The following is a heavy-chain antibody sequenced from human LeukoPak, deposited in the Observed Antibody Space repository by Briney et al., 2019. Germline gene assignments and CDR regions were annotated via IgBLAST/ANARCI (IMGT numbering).Heavy chain of an antibody. D-gene: IGHD3-22*01. CDR3: ARVHNYESGAYAPGDY. V-gene: IGHV4-59*01. CDR2: IYYSGIT. CDR1: GGSFSGYY. Sequence: SETLSLTCAVYGGSFSGYYWSWIRQPPGKGLEWIGFIYYSGITDYNPSLKGRVTISVDTSKNHFSLRLSSVTAADTAVYYCARVHNYESGAYAPGDYWGQGTLVTVSS. J-gene: IGHJ4*02.